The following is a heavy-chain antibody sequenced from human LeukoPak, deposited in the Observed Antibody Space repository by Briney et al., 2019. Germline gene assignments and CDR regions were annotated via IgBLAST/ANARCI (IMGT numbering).Heavy chain of an antibody. D-gene: IGHD5-18*01. Sequence: SETLSLTCAVSGGSISSSNWWSWVRQPPGKGLEWIGEIYYSGSTNYNPSLKSRVTISVDKSKNQFSLKLSSVTAADTAVYYCASRPWIQLWPIDYWGQGTLVTVSS. CDR3: ASRPWIQLWPIDY. J-gene: IGHJ4*02. V-gene: IGHV4-4*02. CDR1: GGSISSSNW. CDR2: IYYSGST.